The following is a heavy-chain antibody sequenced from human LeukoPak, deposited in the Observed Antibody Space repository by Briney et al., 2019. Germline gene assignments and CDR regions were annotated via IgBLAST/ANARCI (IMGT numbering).Heavy chain of an antibody. CDR3: ASGDRGPCEFDC. Sequence: GGSLRLSCAASGFTVSSNYMSWVRQAPGKGLEWVSVIYSGGSTYYADSVKGRFTISRDNSKNTLYLQMNSLRAEDTAVYYCASGDRGPCEFDCWGQGTLVTVSS. V-gene: IGHV3-53*01. J-gene: IGHJ4*02. CDR2: IYSGGST. D-gene: IGHD3-22*01. CDR1: GFTVSSNY.